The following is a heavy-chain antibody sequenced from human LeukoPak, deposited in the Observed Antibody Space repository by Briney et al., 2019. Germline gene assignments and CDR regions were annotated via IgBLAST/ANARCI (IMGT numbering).Heavy chain of an antibody. V-gene: IGHV3-7*01. CDR1: GFTFTNYW. J-gene: IGHJ4*02. Sequence: GGSLRLSCAVSGFTFTNYWMSWARQSPGKGLEWVANIYLDGSRAYYVDFVKGRFTISRDNAKNSLFLQMNSLSAEDTAVYYCANLGRVAAGFDYWGQGTLVTVSS. CDR2: IYLDGSRA. CDR3: ANLGRVAAGFDY. D-gene: IGHD5-24*01.